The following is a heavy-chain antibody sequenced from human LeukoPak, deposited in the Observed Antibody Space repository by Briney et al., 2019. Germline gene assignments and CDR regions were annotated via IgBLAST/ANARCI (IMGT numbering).Heavy chain of an antibody. V-gene: IGHV4-59*12. CDR2: IYYSGST. D-gene: IGHD1-26*01. CDR3: ARGGGRELLGARNFQH. CDR1: GGSISSYY. J-gene: IGHJ1*01. Sequence: SETLSLTCTVSGGSISSYYWSWIRQPPGKGLEWIGYIYYSGSTNYNPSLKSRVTISVDTSKNQFSLKLSSVTAADTAVYYCARGGGRELLGARNFQHWGQGTLVTVSS.